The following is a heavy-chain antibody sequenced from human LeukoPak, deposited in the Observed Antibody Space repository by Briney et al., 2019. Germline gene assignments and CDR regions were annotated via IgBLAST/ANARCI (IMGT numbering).Heavy chain of an antibody. V-gene: IGHV1-2*02. CDR1: GYIFSGYH. Sequence: ASVKVSCKASGYIFSGYHIHWVRQAPGQGLEWMGWINPNTGGTNFAPKFHGRVSMTRDTSLSTAYMELSSLRSDGTAVYYCARGDKKENLSGPSGYFDPWGQGSLVTVSS. J-gene: IGHJ5*02. CDR3: ARGDKKENLSGPSGYFDP. D-gene: IGHD3-10*01. CDR2: INPNTGGT.